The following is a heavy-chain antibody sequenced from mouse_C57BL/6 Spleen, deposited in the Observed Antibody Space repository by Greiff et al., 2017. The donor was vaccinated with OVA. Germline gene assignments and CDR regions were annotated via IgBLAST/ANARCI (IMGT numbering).Heavy chain of an antibody. V-gene: IGHV5-15*01. CDR1: GFTFSDYG. CDR3: ARHGYGKGFAY. D-gene: IGHD2-1*01. Sequence: VQLKESGGGLVQPGGSLKLSCAASGFTFSDYGMAWVRQAPRKGPEWVAFISNLAYSIYYADTVTGRFTISRENAKNTLYLEMSSLRSEDTAMYYCARHGYGKGFAYWGQGTLVTVSA. J-gene: IGHJ3*01. CDR2: ISNLAYSI.